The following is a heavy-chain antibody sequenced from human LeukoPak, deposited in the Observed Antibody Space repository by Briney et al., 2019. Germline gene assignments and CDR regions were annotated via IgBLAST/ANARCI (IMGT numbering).Heavy chain of an antibody. J-gene: IGHJ3*02. D-gene: IGHD1-26*01. CDR1: GFTVSSNY. CDR2: IYSGGNT. Sequence: GGSLRLSCAASGFTVSSNYMTWVRQAPGKGLEWVSVIYSGGNTYYADSVKGRFTISRDNTKNTLYLQMNSLRADDTAVYYCARDVGFIVGATPGAFDIWGQGTMATVSS. CDR3: ARDVGFIVGATPGAFDI. V-gene: IGHV3-66*01.